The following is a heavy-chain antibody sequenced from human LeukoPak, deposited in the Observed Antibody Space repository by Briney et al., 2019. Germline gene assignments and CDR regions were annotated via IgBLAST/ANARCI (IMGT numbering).Heavy chain of an antibody. D-gene: IGHD1-26*01. Sequence: VASVKVSCKASGYTFTSYGISWVRQAPGQGLEWMGWISGNNDNANSAQKLQGRVTMTTDTSTSTAYMELRSLRSDDTAVYCCARDPRVGATRVDYWGQGTLVTVSS. V-gene: IGHV1-18*01. CDR1: GYTFTSYG. CDR2: ISGNNDNA. CDR3: ARDPRVGATRVDY. J-gene: IGHJ4*02.